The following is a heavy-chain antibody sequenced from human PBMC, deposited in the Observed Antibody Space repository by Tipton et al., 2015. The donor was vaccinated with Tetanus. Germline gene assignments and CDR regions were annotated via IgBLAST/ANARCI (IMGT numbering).Heavy chain of an antibody. J-gene: IGHJ2*01. CDR3: ARERISLIGEVIFRYFDL. Sequence: TLSLTCNVSGASINAGGYLWTWVRQHPEKGLEWIGNIYYNTERTSHVPSLASRVSISVDTSKNQFSLTLTSVTAADTAVYYCARERISLIGEVIFRYFDLWGRGTLVTVSS. D-gene: IGHD3-3*02. CDR2: IYYNTERT. V-gene: IGHV4-31*03. CDR1: GASINAGGYL.